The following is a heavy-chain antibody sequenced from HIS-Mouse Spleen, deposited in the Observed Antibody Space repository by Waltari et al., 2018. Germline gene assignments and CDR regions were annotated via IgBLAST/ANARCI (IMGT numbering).Heavy chain of an antibody. CDR3: AREIPYSSSWYDWYFDL. J-gene: IGHJ2*01. D-gene: IGHD6-13*01. CDR1: GGSISSSSYY. CDR2: IYYSGST. V-gene: IGHV4-39*07. Sequence: QLQLQESGPGLVKPSETLSLTCTVSGGSISSSSYYWGWIRQHPGKGLEGIGSIYYSGSTDYNPSLKSRVTISVDTSKNQFSLKLSSVTAADTAVYYCAREIPYSSSWYDWYFDLWGRGTLVTVSS.